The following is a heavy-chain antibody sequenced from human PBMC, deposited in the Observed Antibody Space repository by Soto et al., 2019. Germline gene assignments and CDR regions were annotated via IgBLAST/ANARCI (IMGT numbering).Heavy chain of an antibody. D-gene: IGHD5-12*01. J-gene: IGHJ6*03. CDR3: ARESGGATATLDYYYFYMDV. CDR1: GDSFNDYY. CDR2: IKPNGGGT. V-gene: IGHV1-2*02. Sequence: VQLVQSGAEVKKPGASVKVSCKTSGDSFNDYYIHWVRQAPGQGLEWMGWIKPNGGGTNYAQKFQGRVTVTRDTSIRTVYMELSSLRSGDTAVYYCARESGGATATLDYYYFYMDVWGKGTTVTVSS.